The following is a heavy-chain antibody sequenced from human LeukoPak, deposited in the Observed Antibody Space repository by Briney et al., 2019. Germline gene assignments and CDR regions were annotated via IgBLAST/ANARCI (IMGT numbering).Heavy chain of an antibody. D-gene: IGHD3-3*01. J-gene: IGHJ3*02. CDR2: IYYSGYT. V-gene: IGHV4-59*08. Sequence: SETLSLTCTVSGGSISSYYWSWIRQPPGKGLEWIGYIYYSGYTNYNPSLKSRVTISVDTSKNQFSLKLSSVTAADTAVYYCARNGVGGDAFDIWGQGTMVTVSS. CDR1: GGSISSYY. CDR3: ARNGVGGDAFDI.